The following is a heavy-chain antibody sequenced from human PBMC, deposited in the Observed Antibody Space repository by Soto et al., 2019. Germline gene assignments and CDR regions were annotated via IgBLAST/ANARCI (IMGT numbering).Heavy chain of an antibody. CDR2: IYYSGST. Sequence: SETLSLTCTVSGGFVSSGSYYWIWIRQPPGKGLACIGYIYYSGSTNYNPSLKSRVTISVDTSKNQFSLKLTSVTAADTAVYYCARGSDYYDRRDWGQGTLVTVSS. CDR1: GGFVSSGSYY. J-gene: IGHJ4*02. CDR3: ARGSDYYDRRD. V-gene: IGHV4-61*01. D-gene: IGHD3-22*01.